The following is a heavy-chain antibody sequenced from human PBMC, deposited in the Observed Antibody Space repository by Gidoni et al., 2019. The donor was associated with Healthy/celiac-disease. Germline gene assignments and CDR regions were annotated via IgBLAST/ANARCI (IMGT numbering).Heavy chain of an antibody. CDR2: IIPTLGIA. D-gene: IGHD6-19*01. V-gene: IGHV1-69*02. CDR3: ARGGGSSGWYLIFDY. CDR1: GGTFSSYT. Sequence: QVPLVHSGAEVKKPGSSVKVSCKASGGTFSSYTISWVRQAPGQGLEWMGRIIPTLGIANYAKKVKGRVRITADKSTSTAYMEMSRLRAEDTAVYYCARGGGSSGWYLIFDYWGQGTLVTVSS. J-gene: IGHJ4*02.